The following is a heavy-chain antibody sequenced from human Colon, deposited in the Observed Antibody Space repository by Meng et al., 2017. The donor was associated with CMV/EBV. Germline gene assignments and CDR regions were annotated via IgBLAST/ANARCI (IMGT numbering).Heavy chain of an antibody. CDR2: ISPNTGGT. V-gene: IGHV1-2*02. CDR1: GYTFTDYY. Sequence: ASVTVSCKASGYTFTDYYMHWVRQAPGQGLEWMGWISPNTGGTNYVQKFQGKVTMTRDTSISTAYMELTGLTFDDTAVYFCARTLRIAVAGNHFDFWGQGTLVTVSS. CDR3: ARTLRIAVAGNHFDF. D-gene: IGHD6-19*01. J-gene: IGHJ4*02.